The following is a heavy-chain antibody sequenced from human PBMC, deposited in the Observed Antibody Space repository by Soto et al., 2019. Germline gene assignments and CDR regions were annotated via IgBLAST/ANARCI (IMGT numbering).Heavy chain of an antibody. J-gene: IGHJ4*02. Sequence: WGSLRLSCAASGFTFTDYAFSWFRHSPFKGLEWVATISGIGGSTYLADSVKGRLSISRDNSKNTVSLLMNSLRAEDTAVYFCARGSSGYISSWYYFDYWGRGTLVTVSS. CDR2: ISGIGGST. V-gene: IGHV3-23*01. CDR1: GFTFTDYA. D-gene: IGHD6-13*01. CDR3: ARGSSGYISSWYYFDY.